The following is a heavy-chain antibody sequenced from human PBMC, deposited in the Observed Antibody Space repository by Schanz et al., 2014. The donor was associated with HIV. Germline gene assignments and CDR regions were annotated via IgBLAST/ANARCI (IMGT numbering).Heavy chain of an antibody. J-gene: IGHJ4*02. CDR2: ISSSSSFI. CDR1: GFTFSTYW. CDR3: ARSASVISSGWCSGNACYSGAFHS. V-gene: IGHV3-21*04. D-gene: IGHD2-15*01. Sequence: EVQLVESGGGLVQPGGSLRLSCAASGFTFSTYWMHWVRQAPGKGLVWVSSISSSSSFIYYADSVKGRFTIARDNTKNALFLQMNSRRAEDTAVYFCARSASVISSGWCSGNACYSGAFHSWGQGSLVIVSS.